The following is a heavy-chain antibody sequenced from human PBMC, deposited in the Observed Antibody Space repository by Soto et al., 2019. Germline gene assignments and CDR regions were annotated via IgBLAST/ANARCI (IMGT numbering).Heavy chain of an antibody. CDR3: VKSTDWDITHKNHNYGMDV. V-gene: IGHV3-23*01. J-gene: IGHJ6*02. Sequence: GGSLRLSCAASGFTFSNYAMSWVRQAPGKGLEWVSGISGPGGNTYYADYVKGRFTISRDNSKNTLYLEMNRLRAEDTAVMYCVKSTDWDITHKNHNYGMDVWGQGTTVTVSS. D-gene: IGHD3-9*01. CDR2: ISGPGGNT. CDR1: GFTFSNYA.